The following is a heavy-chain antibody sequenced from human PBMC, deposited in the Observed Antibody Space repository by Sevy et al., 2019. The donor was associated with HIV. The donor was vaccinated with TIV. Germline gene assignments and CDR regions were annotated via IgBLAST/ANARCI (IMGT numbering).Heavy chain of an antibody. V-gene: IGHV3-30-3*01. CDR3: TRGYYDFWSGYQPQNYYYYGMDV. CDR2: ISYDGSNK. CDR1: GFTFSSYA. J-gene: IGHJ6*02. D-gene: IGHD3-3*01. Sequence: GGSLRLSCAASGFTFSSYAMHWVRQAPGKGLEWVAVISYDGSNKYYADSVKGRFTISRDNSKNTLYLQMNSLRAEDTAVYYCTRGYYDFWSGYQPQNYYYYGMDVWGQGTTVTVSS.